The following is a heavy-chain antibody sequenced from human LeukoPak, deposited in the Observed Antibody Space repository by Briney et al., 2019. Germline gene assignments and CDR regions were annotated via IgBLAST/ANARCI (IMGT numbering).Heavy chain of an antibody. CDR2: IKQDGSEK. V-gene: IGHV3-7*03. CDR1: GFTFSSYW. J-gene: IGHJ6*02. CDR3: ARVVYGMDV. Sequence: TGGSLRLSCAASGFTFSSYWMSWVRQAPGKGLEWVANIKQDGSEKYYVDPVKGRFTISRDNSKNTLYLQMNSLRAEDTAVYYCARVVYGMDVWGQGTTVTVSS.